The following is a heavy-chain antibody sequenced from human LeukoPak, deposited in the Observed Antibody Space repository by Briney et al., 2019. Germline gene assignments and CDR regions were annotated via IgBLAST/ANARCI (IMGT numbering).Heavy chain of an antibody. Sequence: GGSLRLSCAASGFDFSSYSMNWVRQAPGKGLEWVSAISPWSDYIYYVDSVKGRFTISRDYAKNSLYLQMNSLRAEDTAVYYCARGPSSGRSLGYWGQGTLVTVSS. J-gene: IGHJ4*02. V-gene: IGHV3-21*01. CDR3: ARGPSSGRSLGY. D-gene: IGHD6-19*01. CDR2: ISPWSDYI. CDR1: GFDFSSYS.